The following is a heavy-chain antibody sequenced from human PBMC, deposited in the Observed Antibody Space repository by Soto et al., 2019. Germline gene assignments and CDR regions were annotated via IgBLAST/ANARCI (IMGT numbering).Heavy chain of an antibody. J-gene: IGHJ4*02. CDR2: ISAYNGNT. V-gene: IGHV1-18*01. CDR1: GYTFTSYG. Sequence: ASVKVSCKASGYTFTSYGISWVRQAPGQGLEWMGWISAYNGNTNYAQKLQGRVTMTTDTSTSTAYMELRSLRSDDTAVYYCASSYYGSGSYPHYFDYWGQGTLVTAPQ. CDR3: ASSYYGSGSYPHYFDY. D-gene: IGHD3-10*01.